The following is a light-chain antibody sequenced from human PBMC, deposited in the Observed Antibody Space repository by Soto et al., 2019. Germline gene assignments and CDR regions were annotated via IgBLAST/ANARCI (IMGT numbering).Light chain of an antibody. CDR3: AAWDDSLNGPL. J-gene: IGLJ7*01. CDR1: RSNIGSNT. CDR2: SNN. Sequence: QSVLTQPPSAAGTPGQRVTISCSGSRSNIGSNTVNWYQQVPGTAPKLLIYSNNERPSGVPDRFSGSKSGTSASLAISGLQSEDEADYSCAAWDDSLNGPLFGGGTQLTVL. V-gene: IGLV1-44*01.